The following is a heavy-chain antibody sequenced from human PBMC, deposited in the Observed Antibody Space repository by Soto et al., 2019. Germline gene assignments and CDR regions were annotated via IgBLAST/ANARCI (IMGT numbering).Heavy chain of an antibody. CDR2: INPSGGNT. CDR1: GYTLSNYY. V-gene: IGHV1-46*03. D-gene: IGHD6-19*01. CDR3: PRGGSGWSNWFDP. Sequence: QVQLVQSGAEVKKPGASVKVSCKASGYTLSNYYLHWVRQAPGQGLEWMGIINPSGGNTRYAQKFQGRVTMTRDTSTSTVYMELSSLRLEDTAVYYCPRGGSGWSNWFDPWGQGTLVTVSS. J-gene: IGHJ5*02.